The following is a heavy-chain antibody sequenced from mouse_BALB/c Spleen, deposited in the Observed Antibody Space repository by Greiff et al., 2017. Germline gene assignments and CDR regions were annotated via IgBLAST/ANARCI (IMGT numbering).Heavy chain of an antibody. J-gene: IGHJ3*01. CDR1: GYTFSSYW. CDR2: ILPGSGST. CDR3: ARWGLLRGFAY. V-gene: IGHV1-9*01. D-gene: IGHD1-1*01. Sequence: VQLQQSGAELMKPGASVKISCKATGYTFSSYWIEWVKQRPGHGLEWIGEILPGSGSTNYNEKFKGKATFTADTSSNTAYMQLSSLTSEDSAVYYCARWGLLRGFAYWGQGTLVTVSA.